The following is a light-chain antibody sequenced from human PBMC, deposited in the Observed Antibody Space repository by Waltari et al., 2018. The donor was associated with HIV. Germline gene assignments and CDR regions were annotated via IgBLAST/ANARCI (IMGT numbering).Light chain of an antibody. J-gene: IGLJ2*01. CDR1: TNAFGSYNF. V-gene: IGLV2-14*03. Sequence: QSALTQPASVSGSPAQSITISCSGTTNAFGSYNFVSWYQKPPSKTPKLKIHEVTIRASGASTRFAGSKSRRTAYPSITGLQTEEEADYYCSSYANTNSVIFGGGTKLTVL. CDR3: SSYANTNSVI. CDR2: EVT.